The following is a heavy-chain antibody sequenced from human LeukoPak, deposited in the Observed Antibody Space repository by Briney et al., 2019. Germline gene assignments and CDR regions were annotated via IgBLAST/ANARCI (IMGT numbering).Heavy chain of an antibody. CDR2: IYYSGST. CDR1: GGSISSGDYY. D-gene: IGHD6-19*01. CDR3: ARARYSSGWYSSRGYFDY. Sequence: PSETLSLTCTVSGGSISSGDYYWSWIRQPPGKGLEWIGYIYYSGSTYYNPSLKSRVTISVDTSKNQFSLKLSSVTAADTAVYYCARARYSSGWYSSRGYFDYWGQGTLVTVSS. V-gene: IGHV4-30-4*08. J-gene: IGHJ4*02.